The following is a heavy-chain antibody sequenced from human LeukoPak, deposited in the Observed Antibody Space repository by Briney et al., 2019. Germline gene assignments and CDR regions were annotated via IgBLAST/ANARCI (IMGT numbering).Heavy chain of an antibody. CDR2: IYYSGST. D-gene: IGHD3-10*01. CDR3: ARRPLTGYFDY. CDR1: GGSISSSSYY. V-gene: IGHV4-39*01. J-gene: IGHJ4*02. Sequence: SETLSLTCTVSGGSISSSSYYWGWIRQPPGKGLEWIGSIYYSGSTYYNPSHKSRVTISVDTSKNQFSLKLSSVTAADTAVYYCARRPLTGYFDYWGQGTLVTVSS.